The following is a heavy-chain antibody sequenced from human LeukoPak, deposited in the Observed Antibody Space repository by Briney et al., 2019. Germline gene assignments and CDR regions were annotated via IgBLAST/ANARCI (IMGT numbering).Heavy chain of an antibody. V-gene: IGHV3-49*04. CDR2: IRSKAYGGTT. CDR3: TRAAYYDFWSGYYF. D-gene: IGHD3-3*01. Sequence: GGSLRLSCTVSGFSFGDYTMSWVRQAPGKGLEWVGFIRSKAYGGTTEHAASVKGRFTISRDDSKSIAYLQMNSLKTEDTAVYYCTRAAYYDFWSGYYFWGQGTLVTVSS. CDR1: GFSFGDYT. J-gene: IGHJ4*02.